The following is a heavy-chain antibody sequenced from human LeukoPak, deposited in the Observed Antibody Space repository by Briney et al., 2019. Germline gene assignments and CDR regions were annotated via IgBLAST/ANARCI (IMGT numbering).Heavy chain of an antibody. CDR2: FDPEDGET. V-gene: IGHV1-24*01. D-gene: IGHD1-26*01. CDR3: ATDQRAEATGLYYYYGMDI. Sequence: ASVKVSCEVSGYTLSGLSMHWVRQAPGKGLEWMGGFDPEDGETIYAQKFQGRVTMTEDTSTDTAYMELSSLRSEDTGVYYCATDQRAEATGLYYYYGMDIWGQGTTVTASS. CDR1: GYTLSGLS. J-gene: IGHJ6*02.